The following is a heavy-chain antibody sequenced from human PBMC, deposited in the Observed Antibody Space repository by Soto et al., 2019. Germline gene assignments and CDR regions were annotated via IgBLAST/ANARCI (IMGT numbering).Heavy chain of an antibody. Sequence: QVQLVESGGGVVQPGRSLRLSCAASGFTFSSYAMHWVRQAPGKGLEWVAVISYDGSNKYYADSVKGRFTISRDNSKNTLYLQMNSLRAEDTAVYYCARDPTQNYYYDSSGYFLDYFDYWGQGTLVTVSS. CDR2: ISYDGSNK. D-gene: IGHD3-22*01. V-gene: IGHV3-30-3*01. J-gene: IGHJ4*02. CDR3: ARDPTQNYYYDSSGYFLDYFDY. CDR1: GFTFSSYA.